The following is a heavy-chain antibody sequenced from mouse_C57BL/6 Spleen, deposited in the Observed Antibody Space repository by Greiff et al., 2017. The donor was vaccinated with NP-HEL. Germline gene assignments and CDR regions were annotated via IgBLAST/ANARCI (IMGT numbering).Heavy chain of an antibody. CDR1: VFSLTSYG. CDR3: AKPGYYGSSYAMDY. D-gene: IGHD1-1*01. V-gene: IGHV2-3*01. J-gene: IGHJ4*01. Sequence: QVQLQQSGPGLVAPSQSLSITCTVSVFSLTSYGVSCVRQPPGKCLEWLCVLRGDGLTNYPSALISRLSISKDNSKRQVFLKLNSLQTDDTATYYCAKPGYYGSSYAMDYWGQGTSVTVSS. CDR2: LRGDGLT.